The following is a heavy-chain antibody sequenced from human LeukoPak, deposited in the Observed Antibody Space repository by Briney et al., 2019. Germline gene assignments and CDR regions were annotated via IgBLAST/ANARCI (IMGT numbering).Heavy chain of an antibody. CDR2: INAGNGNT. CDR3: ARETAVTQNDEFDL. CDR1: GYTFTSCA. D-gene: IGHD4-17*01. J-gene: IGHJ3*01. Sequence: ASVKVSCKASGYTFTSCAMHWVRQAPGQRLEWMGWINAGNGNTKYSQKFQGRVTITRDTSASTAYMELSSLRSEDTAVYYCARETAVTQNDEFDLWGQGTMVTVSS. V-gene: IGHV1-3*01.